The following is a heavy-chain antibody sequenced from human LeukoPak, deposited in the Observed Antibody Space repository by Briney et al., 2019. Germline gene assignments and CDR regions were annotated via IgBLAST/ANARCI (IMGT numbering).Heavy chain of an antibody. CDR1: GGSISSSGNY. D-gene: IGHD3-16*02. J-gene: IGHJ4*02. Sequence: SETLSLTCTVSGGSISSSGNYWGWIRQPPGKGLEWIGSIFYSGSTYYSPSLKSRVAISVDTSKNQFSLKLYSVIAADTALYYCARHSGDLSLIDYWGQGTLVTVSS. V-gene: IGHV4-39*01. CDR3: ARHSGDLSLIDY. CDR2: IFYSGST.